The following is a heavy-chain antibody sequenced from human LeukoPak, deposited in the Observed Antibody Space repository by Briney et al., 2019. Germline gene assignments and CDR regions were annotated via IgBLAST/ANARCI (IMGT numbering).Heavy chain of an antibody. V-gene: IGHV4-61*02. CDR3: ARAAGGYYYYYMDV. CDR2: IYTSGST. J-gene: IGHJ6*03. CDR1: GGSISSGSYY. Sequence: NRSETLSLTCTVSGGSISSGSYYWSWIRQPAGKGLEWIGRIYTSGSTNYNPSLKSRVTISVDTSKNQFSLKLSSVTAADTAVYYCARAAGGYYYYYMDVWGKGTTVTVSS. D-gene: IGHD3-10*01.